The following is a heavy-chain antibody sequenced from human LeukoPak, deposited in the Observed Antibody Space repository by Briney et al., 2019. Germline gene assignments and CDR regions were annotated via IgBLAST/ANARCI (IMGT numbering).Heavy chain of an antibody. J-gene: IGHJ6*02. V-gene: IGHV3-30*04. D-gene: IGHD4-17*01. CDR2: ISEDGSYD. CDR3: ARDLIRNDDYERGMDV. Sequence: GGSLRLSCAASGFIFSTYAMHWVRQAPGKGLEWVAVISEDGSYDFHADSVKGRFTISRDNSKNTLSLQMNSLRDEDTALYYCARDLIRNDDYERGMDVWGQGTTVTVSS. CDR1: GFIFSTYA.